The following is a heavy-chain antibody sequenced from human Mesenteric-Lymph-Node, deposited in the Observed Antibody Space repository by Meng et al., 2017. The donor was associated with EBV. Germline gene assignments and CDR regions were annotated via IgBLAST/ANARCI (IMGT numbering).Heavy chain of an antibody. V-gene: IGHV4-30-2*06. CDR3: AGGDYVNQFNY. D-gene: IGHD4-17*01. CDR2: VHHSGLT. Sequence: QLQLKESGQGRVKPSQTLSLTCTVSGGSVNSGGYSWSWIRQSPEKGLEWIGYVHHSGLTYHNPSLETRVIISLERSKNQFSLKLTSVTAADTAVYYCAGGDYVNQFNYWGQGTLVTVSS. J-gene: IGHJ4*02. CDR1: GGSVNSGGYS.